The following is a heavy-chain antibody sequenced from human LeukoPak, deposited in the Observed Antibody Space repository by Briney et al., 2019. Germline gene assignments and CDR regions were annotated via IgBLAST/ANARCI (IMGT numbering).Heavy chain of an antibody. CDR3: ARGLDTMTFLGYFDY. D-gene: IGHD3-22*01. J-gene: IGHJ4*02. CDR2: ISSSSSYI. V-gene: IGHV3-21*01. CDR1: GFTFSSYS. Sequence: GGSLRLSCAASGFTFSSYSMNWVRQAPGKGLEWVSSISSSSSYIYYADSVKGRFTISRDNAKNSLYLQMNSLRAEDTAVYYCARGLDTMTFLGYFDYWGQGTLVTVSS.